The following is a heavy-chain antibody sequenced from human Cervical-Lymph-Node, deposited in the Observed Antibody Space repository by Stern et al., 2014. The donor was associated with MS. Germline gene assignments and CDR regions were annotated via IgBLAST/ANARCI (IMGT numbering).Heavy chain of an antibody. CDR1: GYSFTRYW. J-gene: IGHJ5*02. V-gene: IGHV5-51*01. CDR2: IYPDDSDT. Sequence: EVQLVESGAEVKKPGESLKISCKGSGYSFTRYWIGWVGQMPGQGLEGMGIIYPDDSDTRYSPSFQGQVTLSADKSISTAYLQWRSLEASDTAMYYCARLIFNDYGDLNWFDPWGQGTLVTVSS. CDR3: ARLIFNDYGDLNWFDP. D-gene: IGHD4-17*01.